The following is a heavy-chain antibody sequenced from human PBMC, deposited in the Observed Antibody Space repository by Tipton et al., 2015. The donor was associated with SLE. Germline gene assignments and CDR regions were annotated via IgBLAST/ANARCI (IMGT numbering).Heavy chain of an antibody. V-gene: IGHV4-59*12. J-gene: IGHJ4*02. CDR3: ARGPGKISY. D-gene: IGHD2/OR15-2a*01. Sequence: TLSLTCTVSGGSISSYYWSWIRQPPGKGLEWIGYIYYSGSTNYNPSLKSRVTISVDTSKNKFSLKLSSVTAADTAVYYCARGPGKISYWGQGTLVTVSS. CDR2: IYYSGST. CDR1: GGSISSYY.